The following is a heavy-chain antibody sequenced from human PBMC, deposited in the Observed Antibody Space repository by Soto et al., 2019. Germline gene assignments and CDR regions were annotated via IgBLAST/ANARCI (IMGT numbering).Heavy chain of an antibody. Sequence: SETLSLTCTVSGGSISSGGYYWSWIRQHPGKGLEWIGYIYYSGSTYYNPSLKSRVTISVDTSKNQFSLKLSSVAAADTAVYYCARVAGVGAHFDYWGQGTLVTVSS. CDR1: GGSISSGGYY. J-gene: IGHJ4*02. D-gene: IGHD1-26*01. V-gene: IGHV4-31*03. CDR3: ARVAGVGAHFDY. CDR2: IYYSGST.